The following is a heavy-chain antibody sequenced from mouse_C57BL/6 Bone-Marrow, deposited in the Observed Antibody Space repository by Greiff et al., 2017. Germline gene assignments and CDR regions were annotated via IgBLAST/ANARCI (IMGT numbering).Heavy chain of an antibody. CDR3: TTDFDY. J-gene: IGHJ2*01. CDR2: IDPENGDT. V-gene: IGHV14-4*01. Sequence: EVQLQQSGAELVRPGASVKLSCTASGFNFKDDYMHWVKQRPEQGLEWIGWIDPENGDTEYASKFQGKATITADTSSNTAYMQLSSLTSVATAVYYCTTDFDYWGQGTTLTVSS. CDR1: GFNFKDDY.